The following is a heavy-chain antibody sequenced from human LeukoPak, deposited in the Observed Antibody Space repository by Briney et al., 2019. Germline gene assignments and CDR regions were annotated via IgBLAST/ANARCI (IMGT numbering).Heavy chain of an antibody. D-gene: IGHD2-21*02. CDR2: IYYSGST. J-gene: IGHJ6*02. Sequence: SETLSLTCTVSGGSISSYYWSWIRQPPGKGLEWIGYIYYSGSTNYNPSLKGRVTISVDTSKNQFSLKLSSVTAADTAVYYCARHSGVTVRYYYYYYGMDVWGQGTTVTVSS. V-gene: IGHV4-59*01. CDR1: GGSISSYY. CDR3: ARHSGVTVRYYYYYYGMDV.